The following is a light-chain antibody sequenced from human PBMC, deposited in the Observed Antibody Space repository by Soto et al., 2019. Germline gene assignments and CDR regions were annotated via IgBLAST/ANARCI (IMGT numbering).Light chain of an antibody. J-gene: IGKJ4*01. CDR1: QGISSTS. CDR2: AAI. Sequence: EVVLTQSPGILSLSPGERATLSCRASQGISSTSLGWYQQRPGQAPRLLISAAINRAAGIPDRFSGSGSWTDFTLIIGSLEPEDFAVYYCQHYGTSPPVTFGGGMRVEIK. V-gene: IGKV3-20*01. CDR3: QHYGTSPPVT.